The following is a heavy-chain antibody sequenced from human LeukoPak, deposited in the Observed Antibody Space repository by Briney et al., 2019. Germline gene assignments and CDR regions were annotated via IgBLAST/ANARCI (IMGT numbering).Heavy chain of an antibody. J-gene: IGHJ4*02. V-gene: IGHV3-23*01. CDR1: GFTFSSYA. CDR3: ARVGYSCYDYDY. Sequence: GGSLRLSCEASGFTFSSYAMSWVRQAPGKGLEWVSVISGSGDSTYYADSVEGRCAISRDNSKDALYLQMNSLRAEDTAVYYCARVGYSCYDYDYWGQGTLVTVSS. D-gene: IGHD5-12*01. CDR2: ISGSGDST.